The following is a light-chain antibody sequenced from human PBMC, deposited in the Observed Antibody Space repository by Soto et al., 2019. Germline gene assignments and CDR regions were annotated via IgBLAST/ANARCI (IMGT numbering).Light chain of an antibody. CDR3: QQYNNWPPIT. Sequence: EIVLTQSPDTLSLSPGERATLSCRASQTVIHNHLAWHQQKPGQTPRLLVYGASSRATGIPDRFSGSGAGAYFNLTISRLEPADFAVYYCQQYNNWPPITFGQGTLLEIK. J-gene: IGKJ5*01. CDR1: QTVIHNH. CDR2: GAS. V-gene: IGKV3-20*01.